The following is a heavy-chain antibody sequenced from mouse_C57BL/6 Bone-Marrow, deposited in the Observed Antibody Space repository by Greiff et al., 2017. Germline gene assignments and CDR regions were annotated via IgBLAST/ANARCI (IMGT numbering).Heavy chain of an antibody. CDR2: ISSGGSYT. CDR1: GFTFSSYG. Sequence: VQLKESGGGLVKPGGSLKLSCAASGFTFSSYGMSWVRQTPDKRLEWVATISSGGSYTYYPDSVKGRFTISRDNAKNTLYLQMSSLKSEDTAMYICARHEWLLWYFDVWGTGTTVTVSS. CDR3: ARHEWLLWYFDV. V-gene: IGHV5-6*01. J-gene: IGHJ1*03. D-gene: IGHD2-3*01.